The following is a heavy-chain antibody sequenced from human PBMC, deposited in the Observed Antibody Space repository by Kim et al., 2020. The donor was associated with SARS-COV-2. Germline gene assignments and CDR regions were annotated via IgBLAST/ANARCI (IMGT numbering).Heavy chain of an antibody. CDR3: ARHKSSGSPSGEGLFDY. CDR2: IYYSGST. Sequence: SETLSLTCTVSGGSISSSSYYWGWIRQPPGKGLEWIGSIYYSGSTYYNPSLKSRVTISVDTSKNQFSLKLSSVTAADTAVYYCARHKSSGSPSGEGLFDYWGQGTLVTVSS. V-gene: IGHV4-39*01. CDR1: GGSISSSSYY. J-gene: IGHJ4*02. D-gene: IGHD3-10*01.